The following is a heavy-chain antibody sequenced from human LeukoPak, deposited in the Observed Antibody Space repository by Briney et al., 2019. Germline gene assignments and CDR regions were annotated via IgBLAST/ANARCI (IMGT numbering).Heavy chain of an antibody. V-gene: IGHV1-46*01. CDR2: INPSGGST. J-gene: IGHJ4*02. CDR1: GYTFTSYY. Sequence: ASVTVSCKASGYTFTSYYMHWVRQAPGQGLEWMGIINPSGGSTSSAQKFQGRVTMTRDTSTSTVYMELSSLRSEDTAVYYCARRSYARGTFDYWGQGTLVTVSS. CDR3: ARRSYARGTFDY. D-gene: IGHD5-18*01.